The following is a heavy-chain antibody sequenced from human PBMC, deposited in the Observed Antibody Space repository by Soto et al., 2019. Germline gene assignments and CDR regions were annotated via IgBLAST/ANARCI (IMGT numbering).Heavy chain of an antibody. J-gene: IGHJ3*02. CDR3: ATPPYSDAFDI. CDR2: IYPGDSDT. CDR1: GDRFTSYW. V-gene: IGHV5-51*01. Sequence: GESLKISCKGSGDRFTSYWIGWVRQMPGKGLEWMGIIYPGDSDTRYSPSFQGQVTISADKSISTAYLQWSSLKASDTAMYYCATPPYSDAFDIWGQGTMVTVSS. D-gene: IGHD2-15*01.